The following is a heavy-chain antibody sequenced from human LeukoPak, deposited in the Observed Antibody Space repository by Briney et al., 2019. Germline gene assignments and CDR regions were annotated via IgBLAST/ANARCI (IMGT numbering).Heavy chain of an antibody. CDR2: IDSNGGST. D-gene: IGHD6-6*01. CDR3: ARTRIAARRFDY. V-gene: IGHV3-64*01. CDR1: GFTFSSYA. Sequence: GGSLRLSCAASGFTFSSYAMHWVRQAPGKGLEYVSAIDSNGGSTYYANSVKGRFTISRDNSKNTLYLQMGSLRAEDMAVYYCARTRIAARRFDYWGQGTLVTVSS. J-gene: IGHJ4*02.